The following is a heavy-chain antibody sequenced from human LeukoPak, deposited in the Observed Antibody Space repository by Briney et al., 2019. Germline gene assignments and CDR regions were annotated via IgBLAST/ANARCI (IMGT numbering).Heavy chain of an antibody. J-gene: IGHJ4*02. D-gene: IGHD5-18*01. V-gene: IGHV1-2*02. CDR3: ARWRIQLWPQPLYFDY. CDR2: INPNSGGT. Sequence: PSAKVSCKASVYTFTGYYMHWVRQGPAQGLEWMGWINPNSGGTNYAQKFQGRVTMTSDTSISTAYMELSRLRSDDTAVYYCARWRIQLWPQPLYFDYWGQGTLITVSS. CDR1: VYTFTGYY.